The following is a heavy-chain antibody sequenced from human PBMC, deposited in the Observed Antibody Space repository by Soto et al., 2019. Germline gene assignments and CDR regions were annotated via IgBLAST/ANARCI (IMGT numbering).Heavy chain of an antibody. J-gene: IGHJ2*01. D-gene: IGHD4-17*01. CDR1: GFTFSSYG. CDR3: AKDYTVTTDWYFAL. V-gene: IGHV3-30*18. CDR2: ISYDGSNK. Sequence: QVQLVESGGGVVQPGRSLRLSCAASGFTFSSYGMHWVRQAPGKGLEWVAVISYDGSNKYYADSVKGRFTISRDNSKNTLYLQMNSLRAEDTAVYYCAKDYTVTTDWYFALWGRGTLVTVSS.